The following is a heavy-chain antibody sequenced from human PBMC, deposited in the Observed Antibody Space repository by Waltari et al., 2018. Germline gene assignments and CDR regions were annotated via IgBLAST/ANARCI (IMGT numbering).Heavy chain of an antibody. V-gene: IGHV4-34*01. J-gene: IGHJ4*02. D-gene: IGHD6-13*01. CDR3: ARDGYSSSWYHDY. CDR2: INHSGST. CDR1: GGSFSGYY. Sequence: QVQLQQWGAGLLKPSETLSLTCAVYGGSFSGYYCSWIRQPPGKGLEWIGEINHSGSTNYNPSLKSRVTISVDTSKNQFSLKLSSVTAADTAVYYCARDGYSSSWYHDYWGQGTLVTVSS.